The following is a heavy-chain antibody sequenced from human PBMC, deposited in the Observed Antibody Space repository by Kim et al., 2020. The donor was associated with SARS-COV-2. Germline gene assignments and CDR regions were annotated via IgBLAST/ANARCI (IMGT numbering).Heavy chain of an antibody. CDR1: GFTFSSFA. J-gene: IGHJ2*01. CDR3: AKSLVGSSWY. Sequence: GSLRLSCSASGFTFSSFAMSWVRQASGKGLEWGSAISGRCGSTYYADSVKGRFTISRENSKNTTYLQIKSPRAEDTAVYYCAKSLVGSSWY. D-gene: IGHD6-13*01. CDR2: ISGRCGST. V-gene: IGHV3-23*01.